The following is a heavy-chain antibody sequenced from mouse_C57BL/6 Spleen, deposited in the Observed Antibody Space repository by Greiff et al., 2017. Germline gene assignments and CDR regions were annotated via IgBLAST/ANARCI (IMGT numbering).Heavy chain of an antibody. CDR2: INPSNGGT. Sequence: QVQLQQPGTELVKPGASVKLSCKASGYTFTSYWMHWVKQRPGQSLEWIGNINPSNGGTNYNEKFKSKATLTVAKSSSTAYMQLSSLPSEDSAVYYCARGEITTVGATGEFYAMDYWGQGTSVTVSS. CDR1: GYTFTSYW. J-gene: IGHJ4*01. V-gene: IGHV1-53*01. D-gene: IGHD1-1*01. CDR3: ARGEITTVGATGEFYAMDY.